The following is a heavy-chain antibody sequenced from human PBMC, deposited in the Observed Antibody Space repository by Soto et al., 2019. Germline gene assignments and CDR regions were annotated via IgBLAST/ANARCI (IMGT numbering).Heavy chain of an antibody. Sequence: PSQTLSLTCVISGDSVSSNSAAWNWIRQSPLRGLEWLGRTYYRSKWYNEYAVSVRSRILITPDTSKNQFSLHLNSVTPEDTAMYYCAAGSAVADTWGQGTMVTVSS. CDR1: GDSVSSNSAA. D-gene: IGHD6-19*01. J-gene: IGHJ3*02. CDR2: TYYRSKWYN. CDR3: AAGSAVADT. V-gene: IGHV6-1*01.